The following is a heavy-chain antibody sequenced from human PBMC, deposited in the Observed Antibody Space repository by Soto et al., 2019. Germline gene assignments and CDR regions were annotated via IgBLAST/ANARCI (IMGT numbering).Heavy chain of an antibody. V-gene: IGHV4-39*01. Sequence: KASETLSLTCTVSGGSISSSSYYWGWIRQPPGKGLEWIGSIYYSGSTYYNPSLKSRVTISVDTSKNQFSLKLSSVTAADTAVYYCARQRESGYYTPRGAFDIWGQGTRVTVSS. J-gene: IGHJ3*02. CDR1: GGSISSSSYY. CDR2: IYYSGST. D-gene: IGHD3-3*01. CDR3: ARQRESGYYTPRGAFDI.